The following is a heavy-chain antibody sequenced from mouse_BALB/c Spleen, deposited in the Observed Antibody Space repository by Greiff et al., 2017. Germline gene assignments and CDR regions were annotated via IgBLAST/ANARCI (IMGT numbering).Heavy chain of an antibody. V-gene: IGHV5-6-4*01. J-gene: IGHJ2*01. D-gene: IGHD1-2*01. CDR2: ISSGGSYT. Sequence: EVNLVESGGGLVKPGGSLKLSCAASGFIFSSYTMSWVRPTPEKRLEWVATISSGGSYTYYPDSVKGRFTISRDNAKNTLYLQMSSLKSEDTAMYYCTRGLLRPRYFGYWGRGTTLAVST. CDR3: TRGLLRPRYFGY. CDR1: GFIFSSYT.